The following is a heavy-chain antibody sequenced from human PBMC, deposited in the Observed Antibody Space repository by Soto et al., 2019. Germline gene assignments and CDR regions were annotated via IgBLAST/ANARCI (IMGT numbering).Heavy chain of an antibody. CDR1: GYTFTSYY. J-gene: IGHJ4*02. Sequence: QVQLMQSGAEVKKPGASVTISCKASGYTFTSYYIHWVRQAPRQGLEWMAIINPSGGSTNYAQKFQGRVTVTRDTSTSTVNMELISLSPEDTAVYYCARDLTAADYWGQGTLVTVSS. D-gene: IGHD2-21*02. CDR2: INPSGGST. V-gene: IGHV1-46*01. CDR3: ARDLTAADY.